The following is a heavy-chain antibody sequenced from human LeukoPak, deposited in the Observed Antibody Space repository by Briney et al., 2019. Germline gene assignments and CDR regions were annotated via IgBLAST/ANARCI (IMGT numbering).Heavy chain of an antibody. CDR1: GYTLTELS. J-gene: IGHJ4*02. V-gene: IGHV1-24*01. CDR3: ATHGPSGGDILTGYYSEEVY. D-gene: IGHD3-9*01. CDR2: FDPEDGET. Sequence: ASVKVSCKVSGYTLTELSMHWMRQAPGKGLEWMGGFDPEDGETIYAQKFQGRVTMTEDTSTDTAYMELSSLRSEDTAVYYCATHGPSGGDILTGYYSEEVYWGQGTLVTVSS.